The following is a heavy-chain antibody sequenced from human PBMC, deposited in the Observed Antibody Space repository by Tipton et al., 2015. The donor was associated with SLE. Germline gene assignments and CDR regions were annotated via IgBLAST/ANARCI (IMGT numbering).Heavy chain of an antibody. J-gene: IGHJ4*02. CDR1: GGSISSYY. CDR2: IYYSGST. Sequence: TLSLTCTVSGGSISSYYWSWIRQPPGKGLEWIGYIYYSGSTNYNPSLKSRVTISVDTSKNQFSLKLSSVTAADTAVYYCARGATVDWDRVAFDSWGQGTLVTVSS. D-gene: IGHD3/OR15-3a*01. CDR3: ARGATVDWDRVAFDS. V-gene: IGHV4-59*01.